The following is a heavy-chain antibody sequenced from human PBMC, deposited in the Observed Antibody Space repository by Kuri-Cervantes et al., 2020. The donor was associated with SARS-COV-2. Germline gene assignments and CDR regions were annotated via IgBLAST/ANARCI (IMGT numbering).Heavy chain of an antibody. CDR2: IYYTGST. D-gene: IGHD4-11*01. CDR1: GGSVSSGTYY. CDR3: ARTVTTTPDY. Sequence: SETLSLTCTVSGGSVSSGTYYWSWIRQPPGKGLEYIGYIYYTGSTNYNPSLESRVTMSADTSKNQFSLRLISVTAADTAVYYCARTVTTTPDYWGQGTLVTVSS. V-gene: IGHV4-61*01. J-gene: IGHJ4*02.